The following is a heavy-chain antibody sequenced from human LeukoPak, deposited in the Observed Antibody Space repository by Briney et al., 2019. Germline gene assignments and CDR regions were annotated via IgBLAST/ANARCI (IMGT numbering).Heavy chain of an antibody. CDR2: ISYDGSNK. J-gene: IGHJ6*03. CDR1: GFTFSTYA. Sequence: GGSLRLSCAASGFTFSTYAMHWVRQAPGNGLEWVAVISYDGSNKYYADSVKGRFSISRDNSKNTLYLQMNSLRAEDTAVYYCAKEKPQTGSRYYDFWSGYYYYYYMDVWGKGTTVTVSS. V-gene: IGHV3-30-3*01. D-gene: IGHD3-3*01. CDR3: AKEKPQTGSRYYDFWSGYYYYYYMDV.